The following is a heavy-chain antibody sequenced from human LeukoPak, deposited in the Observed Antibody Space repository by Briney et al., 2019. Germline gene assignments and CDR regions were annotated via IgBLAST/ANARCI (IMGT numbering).Heavy chain of an antibody. CDR1: GGSISSSSYY. J-gene: IGHJ3*02. CDR2: IYYSGST. Sequence: PSETLSLTCTVSGGSISSSSYYWGWIRQPPGKGLEWIGSIYYSGSTYYNPSLKSRVTISVDTSKNQFSLKLSSVTAADTAVYYCARTGAFLEFLESGFDIWGQGTMVTVSS. D-gene: IGHD3-3*01. V-gene: IGHV4-39*07. CDR3: ARTGAFLEFLESGFDI.